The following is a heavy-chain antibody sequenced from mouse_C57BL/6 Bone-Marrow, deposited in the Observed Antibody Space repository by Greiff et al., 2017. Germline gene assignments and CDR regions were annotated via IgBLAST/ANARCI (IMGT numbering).Heavy chain of an antibody. CDR2: IYPRSGNT. CDR3: ARGGPDAAWFAY. Sequence: VQLQQSGAELARPGASVKLSCKASGYTFTSYGISWVKQRTGQGLEWIGEIYPRSGNTYYNEKFKGKATLTADKSSSTAYMELRSRTSEDSAVYFCARGGPDAAWFAYGGQGTLVTVSA. CDR1: GYTFTSYG. J-gene: IGHJ3*01. V-gene: IGHV1-81*01.